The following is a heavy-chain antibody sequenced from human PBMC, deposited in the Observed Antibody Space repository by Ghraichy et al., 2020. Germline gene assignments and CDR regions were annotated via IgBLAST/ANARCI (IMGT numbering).Heavy chain of an antibody. CDR2: ISGSGGST. CDR3: AKTVVGARVVRWFDP. D-gene: IGHD1-26*01. Sequence: ETLSLTCAASGFTFSSYAMSWVRQAPGKGLEWVSAISGSGGSTYYADSVKGRFTISRDNSKNTLYLQMNSLRAEDTAVYYCAKTVVGARVVRWFDPWGQGTLVTVSS. J-gene: IGHJ5*02. V-gene: IGHV3-23*01. CDR1: GFTFSSYA.